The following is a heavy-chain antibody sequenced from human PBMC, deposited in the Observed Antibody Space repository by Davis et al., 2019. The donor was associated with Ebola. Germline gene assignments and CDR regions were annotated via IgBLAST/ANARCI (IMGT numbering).Heavy chain of an antibody. Sequence: ASVKVSCKASGYTFTSYAMHWVRQAPGQRLEWMGWINAGNGNTKYSQKFQGRVTITRDTSASTAYMELSSLRSEDTAVYYCARDSSGWYYFDYWSQGTLVTVSS. V-gene: IGHV1-3*01. J-gene: IGHJ4*02. D-gene: IGHD6-19*01. CDR1: GYTFTSYA. CDR3: ARDSSGWYYFDY. CDR2: INAGNGNT.